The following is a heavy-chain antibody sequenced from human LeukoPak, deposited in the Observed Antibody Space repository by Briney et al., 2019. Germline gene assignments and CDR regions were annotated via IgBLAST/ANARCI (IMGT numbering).Heavy chain of an antibody. CDR1: GFTCSHYG. J-gene: IGHJ4*02. CDR2: ITSDSRGI. V-gene: IGHV3-NL1*01. Sequence: PGGTLRRSCVASGFTCSHYGMNWVRQAPGKGLEWVSGITSDSRGIYYADSVKGRFTISRDNSKNTLNLQMNSLRAEDTALYYCARLEVTTWTFDYWGQGTLVTVSS. CDR3: ARLEVTTWTFDY. D-gene: IGHD4-17*01.